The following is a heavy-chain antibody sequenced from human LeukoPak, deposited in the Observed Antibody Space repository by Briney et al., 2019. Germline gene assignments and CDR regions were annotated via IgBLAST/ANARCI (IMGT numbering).Heavy chain of an antibody. J-gene: IGHJ4*02. CDR2: LSPRDGET. V-gene: IGHV1-24*01. Sequence: ASVKVSCTVSGSTLTTISIDWVRQAPGKGLEWMGSLSPRDGETIHAQKFQGRLKMTADTATDTAYVEMSSLESGDTALYYCATGAIVYDYWGQGTLVTVSS. CDR3: ATGAIVYDY. CDR1: GSTLTTIS. D-gene: IGHD3-9*01.